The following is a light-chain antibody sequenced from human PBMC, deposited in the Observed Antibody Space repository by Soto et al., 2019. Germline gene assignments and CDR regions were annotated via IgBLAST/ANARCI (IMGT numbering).Light chain of an antibody. Sequence: QSALTQPPSASATPAQRVTMSCSGSNSNIGTNTVNWYQQLPGTAPRLLIYTNNQRPSGVPQRFSGSKTGTSASLAIGGLQSEDGADYYCAAWDDSLGAYVFGTGTKVTVL. V-gene: IGLV1-44*01. CDR1: NSNIGTNT. CDR2: TNN. J-gene: IGLJ1*01. CDR3: AAWDDSLGAYV.